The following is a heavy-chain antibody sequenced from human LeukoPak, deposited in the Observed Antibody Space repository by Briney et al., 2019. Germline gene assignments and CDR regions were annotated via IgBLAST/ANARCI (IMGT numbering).Heavy chain of an antibody. CDR1: GASIINYF. Sequence: SETLSLTCTVSGASIINYFWSWIRQPPGKGLEWIGFISYSGSTNYNLSLKSRVTMSVDTSKNQFSLKLSSVTAADTAVYYCARVSLNYFDYWGQGTLVTVSS. CDR2: ISYSGST. V-gene: IGHV4-59*12. J-gene: IGHJ4*02. CDR3: ARVSLNYFDY.